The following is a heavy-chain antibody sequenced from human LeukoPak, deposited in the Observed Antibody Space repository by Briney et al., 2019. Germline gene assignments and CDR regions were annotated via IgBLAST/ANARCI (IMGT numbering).Heavy chain of an antibody. V-gene: IGHV3-7*01. J-gene: IGHJ2*01. CDR1: GFTFSSCW. CDR2: IKQDGSEK. CDR3: ARDRDNWYFDL. Sequence: GGSLRLSCAASGFTFSSCWMSWVRQAPGKGLEWVANIKQDGSEKYYVDSVKGRFTISRDNAKNSLYLQMNSLRAEDTVVYYCARDRDNWYFDLWGRGTLVTVSS.